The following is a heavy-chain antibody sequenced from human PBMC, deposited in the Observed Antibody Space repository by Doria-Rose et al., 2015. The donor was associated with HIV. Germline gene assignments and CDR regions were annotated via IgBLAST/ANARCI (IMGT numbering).Heavy chain of an antibody. CDR2: IFSDDVR. CDR1: GVSLSSPGMG. J-gene: IGHJ4*02. V-gene: IGHV2-26*01. D-gene: IGHD6-13*01. Sequence: QESGPVLVKPTETLTLTCTVSGVSLSSPGMGVSWIRQPPGKALEWLANIFSDDVRSYKTSLKSRLTISRGTSKRQVVLTMTDMDPVDTATYYCARIKSSRWYHKYYFDFWGQGTLVIVSA. CDR3: ARIKSSRWYHKYYFDF.